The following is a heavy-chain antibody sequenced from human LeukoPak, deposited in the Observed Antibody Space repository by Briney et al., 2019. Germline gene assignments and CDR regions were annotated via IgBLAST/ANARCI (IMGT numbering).Heavy chain of an antibody. CDR3: ARTSYCGGDCPWAFDI. Sequence: GGSLRLSCAASGFTVSSNYMSWVRQAPGKGLEWVSVIYSGGSTYYADSVKGRFTISRDNSKSTLYIQMNSLRAEDTAVYYCARTSYCGGDCPWAFDIWGQGTMVTVSS. D-gene: IGHD2-21*02. CDR2: IYSGGST. V-gene: IGHV3-53*01. J-gene: IGHJ3*02. CDR1: GFTVSSNY.